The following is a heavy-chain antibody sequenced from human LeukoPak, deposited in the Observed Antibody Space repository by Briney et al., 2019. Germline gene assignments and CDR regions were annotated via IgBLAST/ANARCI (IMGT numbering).Heavy chain of an antibody. CDR1: GFTFSSYA. CDR3: ARAKSSSFLP. J-gene: IGHJ5*02. D-gene: IGHD6-13*01. V-gene: IGHV3-30*04. Sequence: GGSLRLSCAASGFTFSSYAMHWVRQAPGKGLEWVAVISYDGSNKYYADSVKGRFTISRDNSKNTLYLQMNSLGAEDTAVYYCARAKSSSFLPWGQGTLVTVSS. CDR2: ISYDGSNK.